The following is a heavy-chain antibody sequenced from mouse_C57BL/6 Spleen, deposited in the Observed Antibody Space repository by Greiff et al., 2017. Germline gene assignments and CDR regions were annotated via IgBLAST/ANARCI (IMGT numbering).Heavy chain of an antibody. V-gene: IGHV1-26*01. CDR3: ARSYYDCDGGFAY. J-gene: IGHJ3*01. CDR1: GYTFTDYY. Sequence: EVQLQQSGPELVKPGASVKISCKASGYTFTDYYLNWVKQSPGKSLEWIGDINPNNGGTSYNQKFKGKATLTVDTSSSTAYMELLSLTSEDSAVYYCARSYYDCDGGFAYWGQGTLVTVSA. D-gene: IGHD2-4*01. CDR2: INPNNGGT.